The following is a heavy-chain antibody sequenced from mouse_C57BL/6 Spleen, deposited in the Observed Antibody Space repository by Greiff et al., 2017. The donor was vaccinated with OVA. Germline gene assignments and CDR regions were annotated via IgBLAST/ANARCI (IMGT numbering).Heavy chain of an antibody. J-gene: IGHJ4*01. CDR2: IYPGSGNT. Sequence: VQLQQSGPELVKPGASVKISCKASGYSFTSYHIHWVKQRPGQGLEWIGWIYPGSGNTKYNEKFKGKATLTADTSSSTAYMQLSSLTSEDSAVYYCASSYYYAMDYWGQGTSVTVSS. CDR1: GYSFTSYH. V-gene: IGHV1-66*01. CDR3: ASSYYYAMDY.